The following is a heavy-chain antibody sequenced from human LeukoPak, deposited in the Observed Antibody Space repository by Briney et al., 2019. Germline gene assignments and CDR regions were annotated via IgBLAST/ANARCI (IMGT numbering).Heavy chain of an antibody. CDR3: ARAVRKSSWYSVGWEGGYYDYGMDV. V-gene: IGHV4-59*07. J-gene: IGHJ6*02. CDR2: NDCRGST. Sequence: PADPLSLTCTVSVGSISRYYWSWTRQPPGEGREWIRHNDCRGSTNYNPSLKGPVTIPLEPPKNQFSLKLNSLTAADTAVYYCARAVRKSSWYSVGWEGGYYDYGMDVWGQGPTVTVSS. D-gene: IGHD6-13*01. CDR1: VGSISRYY.